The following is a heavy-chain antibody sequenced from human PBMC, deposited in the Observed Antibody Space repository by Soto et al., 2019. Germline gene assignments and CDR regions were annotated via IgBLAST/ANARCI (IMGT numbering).Heavy chain of an antibody. D-gene: IGHD1-26*01. CDR3: ASGSGSYFYYYYGMDV. CDR2: ISAYNGNT. Sequence: DSVKVSCKASGYTFTSYGISWVRQAPGQGLEWMGWISAYNGNTSYAQKLQGRVTMTTDTSTSTAYMELRSLRSDDTAVYYCASGSGSYFYYYYGMDVWGQGTTVTVSS. J-gene: IGHJ6*02. V-gene: IGHV1-18*01. CDR1: GYTFTSYG.